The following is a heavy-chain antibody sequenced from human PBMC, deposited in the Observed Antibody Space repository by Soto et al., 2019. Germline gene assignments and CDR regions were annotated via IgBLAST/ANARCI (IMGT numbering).Heavy chain of an antibody. J-gene: IGHJ4*02. CDR2: ISYDGSNK. Sequence: PGGSLRLSCAASGFTFSSYGMHWVRQAPGKGLEWVAVISYDGSNKYYADSVKGRFTISRDNAKNTLYLQMNSLRAEDTAVYYCAKDLYYYGSRSYYPFDYWGQETVVTVSS. V-gene: IGHV3-30*18. D-gene: IGHD3-10*01. CDR1: GFTFSSYG. CDR3: AKDLYYYGSRSYYPFDY.